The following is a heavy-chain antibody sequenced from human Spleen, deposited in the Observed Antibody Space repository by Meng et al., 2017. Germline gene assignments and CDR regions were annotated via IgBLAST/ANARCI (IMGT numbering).Heavy chain of an antibody. Sequence: GESLKISCAASGFTFSNAWMSWVRQAPGKGLEWVGRIKSKTDGGTTDYAAPVKGRFTISRDDSKNTLYLQMNSLKTEDTAVYYCTSIVGATTGFFYYYYGMDVWGQGTTVTVSS. CDR3: TSIVGATTGFFYYYYGMDV. D-gene: IGHD1-26*01. J-gene: IGHJ6*02. CDR2: IKSKTDGGTT. V-gene: IGHV3-15*01. CDR1: GFTFSNAW.